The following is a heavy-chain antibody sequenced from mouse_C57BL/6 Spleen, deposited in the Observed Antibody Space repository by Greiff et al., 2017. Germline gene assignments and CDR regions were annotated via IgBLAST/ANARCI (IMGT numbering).Heavy chain of an antibody. D-gene: IGHD2-3*01. J-gene: IGHJ4*01. V-gene: IGHV1-52*01. CDR1: GYTFTSYW. CDR2: IDPSDSDT. CDR3: ARPLYAGYYDADYYAMDY. Sequence: QVQLQQPGAELVRPGSSVKLSCKASGYTFTSYWMHWVKQRPIQGLEWIGNIDPSDSDTHYNQKFKDKATLTVDKSSSTAYMQLSRLPSEDSAVYYCARPLYAGYYDADYYAMDYWGQGTTVTVSS.